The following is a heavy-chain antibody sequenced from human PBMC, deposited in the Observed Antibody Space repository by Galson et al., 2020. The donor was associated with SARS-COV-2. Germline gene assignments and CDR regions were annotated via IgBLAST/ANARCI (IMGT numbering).Heavy chain of an antibody. CDR3: ARTGGYSYGIYYYGMDV. J-gene: IGHJ6*02. V-gene: IGHV4-39*01. D-gene: IGHD5-18*01. CDR2: IYYSGST. Sequence: SQTLSLTCTVSGGSISSSSYYWGWIRQPPGKGLEWIGSIYYSGSTYYNPSLKSRVTISVDTSKNQFSLKLSSVTAADTAVYYCARTGGYSYGIYYYGMDVRGQGTTVAVSS. CDR1: GGSISSSSYY.